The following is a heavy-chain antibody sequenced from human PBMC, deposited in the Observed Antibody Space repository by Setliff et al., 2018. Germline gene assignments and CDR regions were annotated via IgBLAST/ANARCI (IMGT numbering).Heavy chain of an antibody. CDR1: GGSISSSSYY. J-gene: IGHJ3*02. D-gene: IGHD3-22*01. Sequence: SETLSLTCTVSGGSISSSSYYWGWIRQPPGKGLVWIGSIYYSGSTNYTPSLKSRVTLSVDTSRNHFSLKLNSVTAADTAVYYCARSGYYSIDAFDIWGQGTMVTVSS. CDR2: IYYSGST. CDR3: ARSGYYSIDAFDI. V-gene: IGHV4-39*07.